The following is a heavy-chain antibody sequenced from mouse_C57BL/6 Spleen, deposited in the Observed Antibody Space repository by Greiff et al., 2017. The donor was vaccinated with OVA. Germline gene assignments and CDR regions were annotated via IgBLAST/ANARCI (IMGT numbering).Heavy chain of an antibody. CDR2: IDPSDSET. CDR3: ARRGHYYGSYYAMDY. CDR1: GYTFTSYW. J-gene: IGHJ4*01. Sequence: QVQLQQPGAELVRPGSSVKLSCKASGYTFTSYWMHWVKQRPIQGLEWIGNIDPSDSETHYNPKFKDKATLTVDKSSSTAYMQLSSLTSEDSAVYYCARRGHYYGSYYAMDYWGQGTSVTVSS. D-gene: IGHD1-1*01. V-gene: IGHV1-52*01.